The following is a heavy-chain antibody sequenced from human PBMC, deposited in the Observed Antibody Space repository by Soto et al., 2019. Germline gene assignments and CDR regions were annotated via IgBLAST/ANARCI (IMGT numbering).Heavy chain of an antibody. D-gene: IGHD2-15*01. CDR2: FDPEDGET. CDR1: GYTLTELS. J-gene: IGHJ6*02. CDR3: ATSWAASYYYYGMDV. Sequence: ASVKVSCKVSGYTLTELSMRWVRQAPGKGLEWMGGFDPEDGETICAQKFQGRVTMTEDTSTDTAYMELSSLRSEDTAVYYCATSWAASYYYYGMDVWGQGATVTVSS. V-gene: IGHV1-24*01.